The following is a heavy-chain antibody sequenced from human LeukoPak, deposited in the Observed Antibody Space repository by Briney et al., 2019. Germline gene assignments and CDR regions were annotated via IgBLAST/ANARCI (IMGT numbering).Heavy chain of an antibody. CDR3: AKAHPYSSEGRGFDY. CDR1: GFTFNSYA. V-gene: IGHV3-23*01. D-gene: IGHD6-25*01. J-gene: IGHJ4*02. Sequence: GGSLRLSCAASGFTFNSYAMSWVRQAPGKGLEWVSAISGSGGSTYYADSVKGRFTISRDNSKNTLHLKMNSLRAEDTAVYYCAKAHPYSSEGRGFDYWGQGTLVTVSS. CDR2: ISGSGGST.